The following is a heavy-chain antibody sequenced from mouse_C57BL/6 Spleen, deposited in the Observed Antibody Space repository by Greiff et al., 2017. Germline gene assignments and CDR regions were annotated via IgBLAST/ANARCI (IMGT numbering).Heavy chain of an antibody. CDR2: IDPETGGT. D-gene: IGHD2-1*01. V-gene: IGHV1-15*01. Sequence: QVQLQQSGAELVRPGASVTLSCKASGYTFTDYEMHWVKQTPVHGLEWIGAIDPETGGTAYNQKFKGKAILTADKSASTAYMELRSLTSDDSAVYYCTRRGIYYGYLDYWGQGTTLTVSS. J-gene: IGHJ2*01. CDR3: TRRGIYYGYLDY. CDR1: GYTFTDYE.